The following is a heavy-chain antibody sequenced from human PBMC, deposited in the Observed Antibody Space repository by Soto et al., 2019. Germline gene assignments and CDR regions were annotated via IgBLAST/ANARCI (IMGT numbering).Heavy chain of an antibody. V-gene: IGHV3-30-3*01. CDR2: ISYDGSNK. D-gene: IGHD3-22*01. Sequence: GGSLRLSCAASGFTFSSYAMHWVRQAPGKGLEWVAVISYDGSNKYYADSVKGRFTISRDNSKNTLYLQMNSLRAEDTAVYYCAREPYDSSGYYLATDAFDIWGQGTMVTVSS. CDR3: AREPYDSSGYYLATDAFDI. J-gene: IGHJ3*02. CDR1: GFTFSSYA.